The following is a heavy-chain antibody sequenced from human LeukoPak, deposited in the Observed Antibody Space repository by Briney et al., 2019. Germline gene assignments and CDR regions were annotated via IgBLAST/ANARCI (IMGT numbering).Heavy chain of an antibody. D-gene: IGHD2-21*02. V-gene: IGHV4-4*02. CDR1: GGSISNNNW. Sequence: PSETLSLTCAVSGGSISNNNWWRWIRQPPGKGLEWIGEIYHTESTNYNPSLKSRVTLSVDKSKNQFSLKLNSVTAADTAVYYCAGAVAYCGGDCYYSAFDIWGQGTMVTVSS. J-gene: IGHJ3*02. CDR2: IYHTEST. CDR3: AGAVAYCGGDCYYSAFDI.